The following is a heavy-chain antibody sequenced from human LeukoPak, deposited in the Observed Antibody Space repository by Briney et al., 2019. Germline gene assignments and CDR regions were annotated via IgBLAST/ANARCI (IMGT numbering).Heavy chain of an antibody. CDR3: ARLGSYHDF. V-gene: IGHV4-4*09. CDR1: GASISNYY. Sequence: SETLSLTCTVSGASISNYYWSWLRQTPEKGLEWMGHIHSSGGSSYYPPLKSRLTLSIDTSRNQLSLKLPSVTAADTAVYFCARLGSYHDFWGQGALVTVSS. D-gene: IGHD1-26*01. CDR2: IHSSGGS. J-gene: IGHJ4*02.